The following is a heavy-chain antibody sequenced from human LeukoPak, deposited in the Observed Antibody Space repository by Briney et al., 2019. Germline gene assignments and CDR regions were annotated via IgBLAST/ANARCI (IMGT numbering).Heavy chain of an antibody. CDR1: GFTFSDHY. Sequence: PGGSLRLSCAASGFTFSDHYMDWVRQAPGKGLEWVGRSRNKAKSYTTEYAASVNGRFTISRDDSKNSLFLQMNSPKTEDTAVYYCVKLELTSHIDVWGKGTTVTVSS. CDR2: SRNKAKSYTT. CDR3: VKLELTSHIDV. D-gene: IGHD1-7*01. J-gene: IGHJ6*03. V-gene: IGHV3-72*01.